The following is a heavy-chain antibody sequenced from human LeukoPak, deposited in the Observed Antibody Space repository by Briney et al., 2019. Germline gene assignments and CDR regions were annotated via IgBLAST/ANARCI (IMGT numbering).Heavy chain of an antibody. V-gene: IGHV4-34*01. D-gene: IGHD3-10*01. CDR2: INHSGST. J-gene: IGHJ5*02. Sequence: PSETLSLTCAVYGGSFSGYYWSWIRQPPGKGLEWIGEINHSGSTNYNPSLKSRVTISVDTSKNQFSLKLSSVTAADTAVYYCARGPRARNWFDPWGQGTLVTVSS. CDR3: ARGPRARNWFDP. CDR1: GGSFSGYY.